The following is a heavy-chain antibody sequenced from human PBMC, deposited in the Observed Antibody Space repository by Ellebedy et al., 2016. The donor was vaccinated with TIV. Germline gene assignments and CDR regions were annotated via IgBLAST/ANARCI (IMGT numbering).Heavy chain of an antibody. Sequence: MPSETLSLTCTVSGGSISSGDYYWSWIRQPPGKGLEWIGEINHSGSTNYNPSLKSRVTISVDTSKNQFSLKLSSVTAADTALYYCARAFMVTLDVWGQGTTVTVSS. D-gene: IGHD5-18*01. V-gene: IGHV4-39*07. CDR2: INHSGST. CDR3: ARAFMVTLDV. J-gene: IGHJ6*02. CDR1: GGSISSGDYY.